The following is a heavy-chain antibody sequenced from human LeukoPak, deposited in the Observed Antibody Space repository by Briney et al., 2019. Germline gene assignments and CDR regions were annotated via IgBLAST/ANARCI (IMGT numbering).Heavy chain of an antibody. D-gene: IGHD4-17*01. CDR3: ARNPYGDFSFDY. J-gene: IGHJ4*02. V-gene: IGHV3-30-3*01. CDR1: GXTFSSFA. Sequence: QPGGSLRLSCAASGXTFSSFAMHWVRQAPGKGLEWVAVISYDGSNKYYADSVKGRFTISRDNSKNTLYLQMNSLRAEDTAVYYCARNPYGDFSFDYWGQGTPVTVSS. CDR2: ISYDGSNK.